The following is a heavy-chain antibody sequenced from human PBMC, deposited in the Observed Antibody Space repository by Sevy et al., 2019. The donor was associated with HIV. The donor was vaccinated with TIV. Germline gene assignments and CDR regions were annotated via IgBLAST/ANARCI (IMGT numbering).Heavy chain of an antibody. V-gene: IGHV1-18*01. CDR1: GYPFTNYG. Sequence: ASVKVSCKTSGYPFTNYGVTWVRQAPGQGLEWMGWMSTYNGNTNYAPKYQGRVTMTTDTSTNTVYMELRSVRSDDTAIYDCAGVTFLYYFDYWGQGTLVTVSS. CDR3: AGVTFLYYFDY. J-gene: IGHJ4*02. CDR2: MSTYNGNT.